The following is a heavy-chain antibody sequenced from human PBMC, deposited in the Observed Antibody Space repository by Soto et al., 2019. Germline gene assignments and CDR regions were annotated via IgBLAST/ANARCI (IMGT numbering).Heavy chain of an antibody. CDR2: ISSDGSSK. CDR1: GFMFSNYA. D-gene: IGHD2-21*02. J-gene: IGHJ5*02. V-gene: IGHV3-30-3*01. Sequence: QVRLVESGGGVVQPGRSLTLSCAASGFMFSNYAMHWIRQAPGKGLEWVALISSDGSSKFYADSVKGRLTIARDNSIKSLYLQLNSLRAEETALYYCAGSDAGGINWFDPWGQGTLVIVSS. CDR3: AGSDAGGINWFDP.